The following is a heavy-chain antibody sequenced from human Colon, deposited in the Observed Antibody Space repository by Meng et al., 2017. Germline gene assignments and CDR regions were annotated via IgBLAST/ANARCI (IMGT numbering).Heavy chain of an antibody. J-gene: IGHJ4*02. D-gene: IGHD4-17*01. CDR1: GYDFTNYG. CDR2: INTYTGNP. V-gene: IGHV7-4-1*02. Sequence: QVQLAQSGSELKKPGASVKVSCKASGYDFTNYGMNWVRQAPGQGLEWIGWINTYTGNPAYAQGFTGRFVFSLDTSVSTAYLQISSLKAEDTAVYYCATAVTTVPFDYWGQGTLVTVSS. CDR3: ATAVTTVPFDY.